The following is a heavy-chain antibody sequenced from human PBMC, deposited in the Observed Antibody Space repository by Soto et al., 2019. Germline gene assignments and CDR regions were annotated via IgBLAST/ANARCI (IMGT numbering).Heavy chain of an antibody. J-gene: IGHJ6*02. D-gene: IGHD1-26*01. Sequence: QVQLVQSGTEVKRPGDSVKVSCKASGYTFTGYYVHWVRQAPGQGLEWMGWINPNSGDTYLAQRFQGRVTMNRDTSIGTASMELRGLTSDATAEYYCAKGGAIVAARTGGYLYNAMDVWGQGTTVTVSS. CDR2: INPNSGDT. CDR1: GYTFTGYY. CDR3: AKGGAIVAARTGGYLYNAMDV. V-gene: IGHV1-2*02.